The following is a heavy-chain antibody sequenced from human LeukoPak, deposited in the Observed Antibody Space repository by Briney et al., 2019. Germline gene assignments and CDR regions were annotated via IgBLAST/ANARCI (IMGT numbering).Heavy chain of an antibody. J-gene: IGHJ5*02. D-gene: IGHD3-10*01. V-gene: IGHV4-59*08. CDR3: VRRFNDGWFDP. Sequence: SETLSLTCTVSGGSINNYYWSWIRQPPGKGLEWIGYIYYSGSTNYNPSLKSRVTISLDTSKNQFSLKLSSVTATATAVYYCVRRFNDGWFDPWGQGTLVTVSS. CDR1: GGSINNYY. CDR2: IYYSGST.